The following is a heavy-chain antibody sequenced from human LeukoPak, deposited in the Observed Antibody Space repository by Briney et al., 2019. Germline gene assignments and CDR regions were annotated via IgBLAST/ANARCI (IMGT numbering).Heavy chain of an antibody. D-gene: IGHD3-10*02. CDR3: ARHNDYYVVGGMDV. Sequence: SETLSLTCTVSGGSISSYYRSWIRQPPGKGLEWIGYIYYSGSTNYNPSLKSRVTISVDTSKNQFSLKLSSVTAADTAVYYCARHNDYYVVGGMDVWGQGTTVTVSS. J-gene: IGHJ6*02. CDR2: IYYSGST. V-gene: IGHV4-59*08. CDR1: GGSISSYY.